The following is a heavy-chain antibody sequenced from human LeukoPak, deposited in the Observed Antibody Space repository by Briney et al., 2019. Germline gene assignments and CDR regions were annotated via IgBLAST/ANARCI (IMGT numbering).Heavy chain of an antibody. CDR2: IYTSGTT. CDR3: ARLGQWRAFDI. J-gene: IGHJ3*02. CDR1: GGSISSGSHY. V-gene: IGHV4-61*02. D-gene: IGHD6-19*01. Sequence: SETLSLTCTVSGGSISSGSHYWSWIRQPAGKGLEWIGRIYTSGTTNYNSSLKSRVTISVDTSKNQISLRLSSVTAADTAVYYCARLGQWRAFDIWGQGTMVTVSS.